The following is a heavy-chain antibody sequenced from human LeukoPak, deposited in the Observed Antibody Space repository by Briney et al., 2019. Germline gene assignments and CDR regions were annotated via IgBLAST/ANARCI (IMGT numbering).Heavy chain of an antibody. Sequence: ASVKVSCKASGYIFTSSYIHWVRQAPGQGLEWMGWISAYNGNTNYAQKLQGRVTMTTDTSTSTAYMELSKLRSDDTAVYYCARANWNDVGGWSYYYYMDVWGKGTTVTVSS. CDR2: ISAYNGNT. CDR3: ARANWNDVGGWSYYYYMDV. D-gene: IGHD1-1*01. J-gene: IGHJ6*03. CDR1: GYIFTSSY. V-gene: IGHV1-18*04.